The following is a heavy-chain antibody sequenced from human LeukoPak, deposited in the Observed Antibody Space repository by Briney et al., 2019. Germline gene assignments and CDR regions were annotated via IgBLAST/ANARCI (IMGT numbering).Heavy chain of an antibody. J-gene: IGHJ4*02. V-gene: IGHV5-51*01. CDR1: GYSFTSNW. Sequence: PGESLKISCKGSGYSFTSNWIGWVRQMPGKGLEWMGIIYPGDSDTRYSPSFQGQVTISADKSISTAYLQWSSLKASDTAMYYCARQGIEAAEDGYFDYWGQGTLVTVSS. CDR3: ARQGIEAAEDGYFDY. CDR2: IYPGDSDT. D-gene: IGHD6-13*01.